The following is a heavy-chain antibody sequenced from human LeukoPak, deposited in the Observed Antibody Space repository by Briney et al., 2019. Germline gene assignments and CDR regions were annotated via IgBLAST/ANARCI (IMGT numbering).Heavy chain of an antibody. J-gene: IGHJ3*02. CDR1: GYLFSTSW. D-gene: IGHD3-22*01. V-gene: IGHV5-51*01. Sequence: GESLKISCKGSGYLFSTSWIAWVRQLPGKGLEWMGIVYPGDSSARYSPSFQGQVTMSADTSINTAYLRWNSLKASDTAMYYCARKSYYDSFQHAFDIWGQGTMVTVSS. CDR3: ARKSYYDSFQHAFDI. CDR2: VYPGDSSA.